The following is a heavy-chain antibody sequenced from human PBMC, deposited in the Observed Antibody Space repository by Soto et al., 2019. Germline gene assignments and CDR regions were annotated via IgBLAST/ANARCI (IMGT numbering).Heavy chain of an antibody. V-gene: IGHV4-30-4*01. CDR1: GGSISSGDYY. CDR2: IYYSGST. Sequence: KASETLSLTCTVSGGSISSGDYYWSWIRQPPGKGLEWIGYIYYSGSTYYNPSLKSRVTISVDTSKNQFSLKLSPVTAADTAVYYCAKYSSSPPDWFDPWGQGTLVTVSS. D-gene: IGHD6-6*01. J-gene: IGHJ5*02. CDR3: AKYSSSPPDWFDP.